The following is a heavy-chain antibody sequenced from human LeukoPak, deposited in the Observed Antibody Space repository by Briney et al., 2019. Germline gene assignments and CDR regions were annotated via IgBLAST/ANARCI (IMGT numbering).Heavy chain of an antibody. CDR3: ASAYQ. V-gene: IGHV3-9*01. Sequence: GGSLRLSCAASGFTFDDYAMHWVRQAPGKGLEWVSGISWNSGSIGYADSVKGRFTISRDNAKNSLYLQMNSLRAEDTAVYYCASAYQWGQGTLVTVSS. CDR2: ISWNSGSI. CDR1: GFTFDDYA. D-gene: IGHD2-2*01. J-gene: IGHJ4*02.